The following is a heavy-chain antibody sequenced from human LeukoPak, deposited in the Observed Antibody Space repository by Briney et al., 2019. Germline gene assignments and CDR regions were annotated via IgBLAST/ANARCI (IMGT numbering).Heavy chain of an antibody. J-gene: IGHJ4*02. Sequence: GGSLRLSCSASGFTFSSYAMHWVRQAPGKGLEYVSAISSNGGSTYYADSVKGRFTISRDNSNNTLYLQMNSLRAEDTAVYYCARRLWSGYPPDYWGQGTLVTVSS. V-gene: IGHV3-64*04. CDR1: GFTFSSYA. CDR3: ARRLWSGYPPDY. D-gene: IGHD3-3*01. CDR2: ISSNGGST.